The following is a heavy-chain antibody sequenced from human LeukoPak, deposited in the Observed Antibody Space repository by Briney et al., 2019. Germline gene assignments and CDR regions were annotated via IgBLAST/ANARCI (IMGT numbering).Heavy chain of an antibody. CDR3: ARIPLRVGSSWFLD. V-gene: IGHV1-18*01. D-gene: IGHD6-13*01. J-gene: IGHJ4*02. CDR1: DYTFTSYG. Sequence: ASVIVSCTDSDYTFTSYGSRWVRQAPGQGIEWMGWISAYNGNTNYAQKLQGRVTMTTDTSTSTAYMELRSLRSDDTAVYYCARIPLRVGSSWFLDWGQGTLVTVSS. CDR2: ISAYNGNT.